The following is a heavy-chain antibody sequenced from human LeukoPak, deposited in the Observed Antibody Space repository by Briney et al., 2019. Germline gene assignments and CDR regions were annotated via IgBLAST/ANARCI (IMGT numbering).Heavy chain of an antibody. CDR1: GASITSDF. D-gene: IGHD1-26*01. CDR2: IYDTGST. Sequence: SETLSLTCTVSGASITSDFWDWIRQSPGKGPEWIGYIYDTGSTNYNPTLRGRVTISADRSKNQFSLKLSSVTAADTAVYYCARIRESIVGARFGFDPWGQGTLVTVSS. V-gene: IGHV4-59*01. CDR3: ARIRESIVGARFGFDP. J-gene: IGHJ5*02.